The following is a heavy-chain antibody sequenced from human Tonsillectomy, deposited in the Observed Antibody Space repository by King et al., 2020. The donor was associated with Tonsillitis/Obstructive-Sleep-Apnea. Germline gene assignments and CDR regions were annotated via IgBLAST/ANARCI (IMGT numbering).Heavy chain of an antibody. CDR2: ISWNSGDV. D-gene: IGHD4-17*01. V-gene: IGHV3-9*01. CDR3: AKDKGYGDYGYFDS. J-gene: IGHJ4*02. CDR1: GFIFDDYV. Sequence: VQLVESGGGLVQPGRSLRLSCAASGFIFDDYVMHWVRQSPGKGLEWVSGISWNSGDVGYADSVKGRFTISRDNAKSPLYLQMNSLKVEDTALYYCAKDKGYGDYGYFDSWRQGTLVTVSS.